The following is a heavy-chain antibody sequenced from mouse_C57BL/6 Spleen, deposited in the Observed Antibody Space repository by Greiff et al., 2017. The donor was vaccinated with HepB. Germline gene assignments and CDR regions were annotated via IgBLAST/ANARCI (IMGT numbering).Heavy chain of an antibody. Sequence: EVKVVESGGGLVKPGGSLKLSCAASGFTFSSYAMSWVRQTPEKRLEWVATISDGGSYTYYPDNVKGRFTISRDNAKNNLYLQMSHLKSEDTAMYYCARESYYGSSPSFAYWGQGTLVTVSA. CDR2: ISDGGSYT. CDR1: GFTFSSYA. D-gene: IGHD1-1*01. J-gene: IGHJ3*01. V-gene: IGHV5-4*01. CDR3: ARESYYGSSPSFAY.